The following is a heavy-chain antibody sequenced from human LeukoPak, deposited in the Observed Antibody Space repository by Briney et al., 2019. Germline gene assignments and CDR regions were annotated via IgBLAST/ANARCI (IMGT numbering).Heavy chain of an antibody. CDR1: TGSTNTFF. CDR2: VSGSGTA. CDR3: ARGNELTKTSGHYSFDY. J-gene: IGHJ4*02. D-gene: IGHD1-1*01. V-gene: IGHV4-4*07. Sequence: SETLTLTCTVSTGSTNTFFWTWVRQPAGKGLVWIGRVSGSGTAYHNPSLGSRVSISLDTSNNQLFLKVFSVTAADTAVYYCARGNELTKTSGHYSFDYWSQGVLVSVSS.